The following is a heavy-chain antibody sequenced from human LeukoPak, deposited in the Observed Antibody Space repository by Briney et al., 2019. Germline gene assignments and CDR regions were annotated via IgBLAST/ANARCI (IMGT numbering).Heavy chain of an antibody. V-gene: IGHV3-23*01. CDR2: ISGSGGSA. CDR1: GFTFSSYA. Sequence: GSLRLSCAASGFTFSSYAMSWVRQAPGKGLEWVSAISGSGGSAYYADSVKGRFTISRDNSKNTLYLQMNSLRAEDTAVYYCARTVWFGPYYFDYWGQGTLVTVSS. CDR3: ARTVWFGPYYFDY. D-gene: IGHD3-10*01. J-gene: IGHJ4*02.